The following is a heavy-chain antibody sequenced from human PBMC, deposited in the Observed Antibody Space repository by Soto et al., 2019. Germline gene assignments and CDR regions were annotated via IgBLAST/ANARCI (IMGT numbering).Heavy chain of an antibody. J-gene: IGHJ4*02. D-gene: IGHD4-17*01. Sequence: SVKVSCKASGVTFSSYAISWARQAPGQGLEWMGGIIPIFGTANYAQKFQGRVTITADESTSTAYMELGSLRSEDTAVYYCARGVPDYGGGLDYWGQGTLVTVSS. V-gene: IGHV1-69*13. CDR2: IIPIFGTA. CDR1: GVTFSSYA. CDR3: ARGVPDYGGGLDY.